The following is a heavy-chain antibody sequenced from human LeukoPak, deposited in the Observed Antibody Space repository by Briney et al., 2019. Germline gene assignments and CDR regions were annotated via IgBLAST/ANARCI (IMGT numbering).Heavy chain of an antibody. V-gene: IGHV4-31*03. Sequence: PSQTLSLTCTVSGDSINSGGYYWTWTRQHPGKGLECIGYIYYSVTTYSNPPLKSRVTISVDTSKNQFSLNLSSLTAADTAVYYCARGGYDSSGSSVYYCDYWGQGTLVTVSS. J-gene: IGHJ4*02. CDR2: IYYSVTT. CDR3: ARGGYDSSGSSVYYCDY. CDR1: GDSINSGGYY. D-gene: IGHD3-22*01.